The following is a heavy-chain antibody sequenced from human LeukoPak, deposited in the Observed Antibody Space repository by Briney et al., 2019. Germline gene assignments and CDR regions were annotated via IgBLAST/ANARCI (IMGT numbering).Heavy chain of an antibody. V-gene: IGHV4-59*01. CDR3: AGEGQWLPDWFDP. D-gene: IGHD6-19*01. J-gene: IGHJ5*02. Sequence: PSETLSLTCSVSGGPISGYYWSWVRQPPGKGLEWIGYISYSGITSYNPSLKSRVTISIDTSKNQFSLKVTSVTAADTAVYYCAGEGQWLPDWFDPWGQGTLVTVSS. CDR2: ISYSGIT. CDR1: GGPISGYY.